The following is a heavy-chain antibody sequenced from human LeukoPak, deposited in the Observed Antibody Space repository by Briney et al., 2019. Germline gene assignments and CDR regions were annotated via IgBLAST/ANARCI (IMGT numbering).Heavy chain of an antibody. D-gene: IGHD7-27*01. J-gene: IGHJ6*02. CDR2: TYYRSRWYN. V-gene: IGHV6-1*01. CDR3: ARDRLGLPLWYYGMDV. CDR1: GDSVSSNSAA. Sequence: SQTLSLTCAIPGDSVSSNSAAWNWIRQSPSRGLEWLGRTYYRSRWYNDYAVSVKSRITINPDTSKNQFSLQLNSVTPEDTAVYYCARDRLGLPLWYYGMDVWGQGTTVTVSS.